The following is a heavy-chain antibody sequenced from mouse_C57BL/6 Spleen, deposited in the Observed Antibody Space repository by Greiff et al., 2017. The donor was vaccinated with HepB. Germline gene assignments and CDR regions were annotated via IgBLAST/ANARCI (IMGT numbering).Heavy chain of an antibody. J-gene: IGHJ3*01. Sequence: QVQLQQPGAELVRPGSSVKLSCKASGYTFTSYWMHWVKQRPIQGLEWIGNIDPSDSETHYNQKFKDKATLTVDKSSSTAYMQLSSLTSEDSAVYYCARSTMVTPAWFADWGQGTLVTVSA. D-gene: IGHD2-2*01. CDR3: ARSTMVTPAWFAD. V-gene: IGHV1-52*01. CDR2: IDPSDSET. CDR1: GYTFTSYW.